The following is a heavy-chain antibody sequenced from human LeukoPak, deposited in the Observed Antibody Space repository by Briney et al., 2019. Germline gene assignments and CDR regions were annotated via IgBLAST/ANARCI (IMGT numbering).Heavy chain of an antibody. J-gene: IGHJ6*03. V-gene: IGHV3-30*04. CDR2: ISYDGSNK. Sequence: GGSLRLSCAASGFTFSSYAMRWVRQAPGKGLEWVAVISYDGSNKYYADSVKGRFTISRDNTKKSLYLQMNSLRAEDTAVYYYYMDVWGKGTTVTVSS. CDR3: YMDV. CDR1: GFTFSSYA.